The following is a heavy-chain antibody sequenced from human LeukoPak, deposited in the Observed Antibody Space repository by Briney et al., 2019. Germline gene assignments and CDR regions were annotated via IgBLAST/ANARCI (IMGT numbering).Heavy chain of an antibody. J-gene: IGHJ5*02. CDR2: IYPGDSDT. D-gene: IGHD3-10*01. CDR1: GYRFTSYW. Sequence: GESLKTSCQGSGYRFTSYWIGWVRQMPGKGLEWMGIIYPGDSDTRYSPSFQGQVTISADKSISTAYLQWSSLKASDTAMYYCARTAMVRGVIGWFDPWGQGTLVTVSS. V-gene: IGHV5-51*01. CDR3: ARTAMVRGVIGWFDP.